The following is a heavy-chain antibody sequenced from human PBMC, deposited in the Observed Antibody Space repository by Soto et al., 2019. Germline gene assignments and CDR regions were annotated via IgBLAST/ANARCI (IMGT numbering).Heavy chain of an antibody. D-gene: IGHD3-22*01. Sequence: GGSLRLSCEASGFTFSSYAMSWVRQPPGKGLEWVSAISGSGSGGSTYYTDSVKGRFTISRDNSRNTLYLQMNSLRAEDTAVYYCAKEPTYYYDSGSYYAYWGQGTLVTVS. CDR2: ISGSGSGGST. CDR1: GFTFSSYA. V-gene: IGHV3-23*01. CDR3: AKEPTYYYDSGSYYAY. J-gene: IGHJ4*02.